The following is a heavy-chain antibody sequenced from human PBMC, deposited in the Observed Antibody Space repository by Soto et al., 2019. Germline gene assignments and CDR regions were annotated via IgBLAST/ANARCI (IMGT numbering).Heavy chain of an antibody. CDR1: GYTFSSYH. CDR2: ISAYNGNT. J-gene: IGHJ4*02. CDR3: ARDLPPVDY. V-gene: IGHV1-18*01. Sequence: QIQLVQSGAEVKKPGASVKVSCKASGYTFSSYHITWVRQAPGQGLEWMGWISAYNGNTNYAQNLQGRVTMTTNPSTSTAYRGLRSLRSDDTAVYYCARDLPPVDYWGQGTLVTVSS.